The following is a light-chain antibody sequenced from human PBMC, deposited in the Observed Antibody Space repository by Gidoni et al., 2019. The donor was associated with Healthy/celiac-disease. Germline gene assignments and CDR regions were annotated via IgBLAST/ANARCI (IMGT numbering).Light chain of an antibody. V-gene: IGKV3-20*01. CDR1: QSVSSSY. Sequence: ELVLTQSPGTLSLSPGERATLSCRASQSVSSSYLAWYQQKPGQAPRLLIYGASSRATGIPDRFSGSGSGTDFTLTISRLEPEDFAVYYCQQYGSSQITFXXXTRLEIK. CDR2: GAS. CDR3: QQYGSSQIT. J-gene: IGKJ5*01.